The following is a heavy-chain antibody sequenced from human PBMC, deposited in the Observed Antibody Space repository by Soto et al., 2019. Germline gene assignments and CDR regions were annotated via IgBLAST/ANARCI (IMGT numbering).Heavy chain of an antibody. V-gene: IGHV4-31*03. CDR2: IYYSGST. CDR3: ACIPVAAHSSYYYYGMDV. D-gene: IGHD2-15*01. J-gene: IGHJ6*02. Sequence: NPSETLSLTCTVSGGSISSGGYYWSWIRQHPGKGLEWIGYIYYSGSTYYNPSLKSRVTISVDTSKNQFSLKLSSVTAADTAVYYCACIPVAAHSSYYYYGMDVWGQGTTVTVSS. CDR1: GGSISSGGYY.